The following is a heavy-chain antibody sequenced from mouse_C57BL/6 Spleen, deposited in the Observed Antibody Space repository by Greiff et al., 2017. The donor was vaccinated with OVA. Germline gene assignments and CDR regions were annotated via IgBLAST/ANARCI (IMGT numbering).Heavy chain of an antibody. CDR3: ARRDYYGSSFLDY. CDR2: IYPGDGDT. J-gene: IGHJ2*01. V-gene: IGHV1-82*01. D-gene: IGHD1-1*01. CDR1: GYAFSSSW. Sequence: VQLQQSGPELVKPGVSVKISCKASGYAFSSSWMNWVKQRPGKGLEWIGRIYPGDGDTNYNGKFKGKATLTADKSSSTAYMQLSILTSEDSAVYFCARRDYYGSSFLDYWGQGTTLTVSS.